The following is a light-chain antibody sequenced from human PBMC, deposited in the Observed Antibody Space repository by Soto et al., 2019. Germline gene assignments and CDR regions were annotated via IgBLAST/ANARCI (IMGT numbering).Light chain of an antibody. Sequence: EIVLTQSPGTLSLSPGERATLSFRASQSVSSSYLAWYQQKPGQAPRLLIYGASSRATGIPDRFSGSGSGTDFPLTISRLEPEDFAVYFCQQYGNSPPNTFGQGTKVEIK. J-gene: IGKJ2*01. CDR1: QSVSSSY. V-gene: IGKV3-20*01. CDR3: QQYGNSPPNT. CDR2: GAS.